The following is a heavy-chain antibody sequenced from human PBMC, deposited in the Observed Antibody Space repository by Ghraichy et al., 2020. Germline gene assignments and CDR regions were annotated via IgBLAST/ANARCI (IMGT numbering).Heavy chain of an antibody. CDR1: GLSFSHAW. J-gene: IGHJ4*02. Sequence: LSLTCVTSGLSFSHAWMNWVRQAPGKGLEWVGRIRSKADGGTADLIAPVEGSFTVSRDDSQNTLFLEMKSLKTEDTGVYFCTSSGETSTGWVDYWGQGTLVTVSS. D-gene: IGHD6-19*01. V-gene: IGHV3-15*07. CDR2: IRSKADGGTA. CDR3: TSSGETSTGWVDY.